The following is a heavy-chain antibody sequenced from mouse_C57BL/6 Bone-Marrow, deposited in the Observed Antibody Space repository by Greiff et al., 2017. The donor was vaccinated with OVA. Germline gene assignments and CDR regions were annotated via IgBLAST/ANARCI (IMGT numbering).Heavy chain of an antibody. CDR1: GYSFTDYY. CDR3: ASLTVAWFAY. Sequence: LVESGASVKMSCKASGYSFTDYYMNWVKQSHGKSLEWIGVINPYNGGTSYNQKFKGKATLTVDKSSSTAYMELNSLTSEDSAVYYCASLTVAWFAYWGQGTLVTVSA. CDR2: INPYNGGT. D-gene: IGHD4-1*01. V-gene: IGHV1-19*01. J-gene: IGHJ3*01.